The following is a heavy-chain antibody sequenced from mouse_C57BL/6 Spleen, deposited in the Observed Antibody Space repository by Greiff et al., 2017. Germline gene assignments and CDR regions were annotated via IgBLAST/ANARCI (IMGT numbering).Heavy chain of an antibody. V-gene: IGHV1-82*01. D-gene: IGHD2-4*01. CDR2: IYPGDGDT. CDR3: ASSGGDYDDGYFDD. Sequence: VKLQESGPELVKPGASVKISCKASGYAFSSSWMNWVKQRPGKGLEWIGRIYPGDGDTNYNGKFQGKATLTADKSSSTAYMQLSSLTSEDSAVYYGASSGGDYDDGYFDDWGTGTTVTVSS. J-gene: IGHJ1*03. CDR1: GYAFSSSW.